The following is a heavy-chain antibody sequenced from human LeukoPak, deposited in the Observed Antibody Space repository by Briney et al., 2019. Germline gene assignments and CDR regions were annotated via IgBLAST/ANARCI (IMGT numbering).Heavy chain of an antibody. CDR2: ISWDSGSI. V-gene: IGHV3-9*01. J-gene: IGHJ4*02. D-gene: IGHD1-26*01. CDR3: GRGDGGSYIDY. CDR1: GFTFSSYW. Sequence: GGSLRLSCAASGFTFSSYWMHWVRQVPGKGLEFVSGISWDSGSIGYADSVKGRFTISRDNARNSLYLQMNDLRTDDTALYYCGRGDGGSYIDYWGQGTLVTVSS.